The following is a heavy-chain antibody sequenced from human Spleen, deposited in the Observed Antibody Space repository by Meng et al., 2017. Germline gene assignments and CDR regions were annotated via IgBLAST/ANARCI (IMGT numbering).Heavy chain of an antibody. Sequence: ASVKVSCKASGYTFTSFGISWVRQAPGQGLEWMGWISPYNANTNYAQKLQGRVTITTHTSTSTAYMELRSLRSDDTAVYYGARADPMDAFDIWGQGTMVTVSS. CDR1: GYTFTSFG. J-gene: IGHJ3*02. CDR3: ARADPMDAFDI. CDR2: ISPYNANT. D-gene: IGHD2-2*01. V-gene: IGHV1-18*01.